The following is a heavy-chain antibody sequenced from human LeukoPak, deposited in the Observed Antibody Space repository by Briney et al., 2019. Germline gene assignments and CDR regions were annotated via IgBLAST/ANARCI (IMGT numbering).Heavy chain of an antibody. CDR3: AKDRIVGATARLFDY. CDR1: GFTFSSYV. CDR2: ISGSGDST. Sequence: PGASLRVSCAASGFTFSSYVMSWVRQAPGKGLGWVSGISGSGDSTYYADSVKGRFTISRDNSKNTLYLQMNSLRAEDTAVYYCAKDRIVGATARLFDYWGQGTLVTVSS. D-gene: IGHD1-26*01. J-gene: IGHJ4*02. V-gene: IGHV3-23*01.